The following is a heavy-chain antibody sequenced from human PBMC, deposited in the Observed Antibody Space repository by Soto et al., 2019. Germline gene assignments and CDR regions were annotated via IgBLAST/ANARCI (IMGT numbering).Heavy chain of an antibody. CDR3: ARDVGATWDAFDI. CDR2: ISSSSSYI. CDR1: GFTFSSYS. Sequence: EVQLVESGGGLVKPGGSLRLSCEASGFTFSSYSMNWVRQAPGKGLEWVSSISSSSSYIYYADSVKGRFTISRDNAKNSLYLKMNSLRAEDTAVYYCARDVGATWDAFDIWGQGTMVTVSS. V-gene: IGHV3-21*01. J-gene: IGHJ3*02. D-gene: IGHD1-26*01.